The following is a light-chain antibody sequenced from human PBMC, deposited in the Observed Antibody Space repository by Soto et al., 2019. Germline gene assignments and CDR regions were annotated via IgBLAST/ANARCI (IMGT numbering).Light chain of an antibody. CDR3: QQAYSFPIT. CDR2: AAS. Sequence: DIQMTQSPSSVSASVGDRVTITCRASQDITSWLAWYQQKPGKAPKLLIYAASSLQSGVPSRFRGSGSGTDFTLTISSLQPEDFASYYCQQAYSFPITFGQGTRLEIK. J-gene: IGKJ5*01. CDR1: QDITSW. V-gene: IGKV1-12*01.